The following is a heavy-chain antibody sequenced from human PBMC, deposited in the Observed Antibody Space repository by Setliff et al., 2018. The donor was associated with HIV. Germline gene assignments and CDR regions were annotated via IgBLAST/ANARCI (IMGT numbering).Heavy chain of an antibody. CDR1: GGAFSSYA. Sequence: ASVKVSCKASGGAFSSYALSWVRQAPGQGLEWMGGIIPIFGTANYAQKFQGRVTITTDESTSTAYMELSSLRSEDTAIYYCATQTVAVGAPGYFDSWGQGTLVTVSS. CDR3: ATQTVAVGAPGYFDS. V-gene: IGHV1-69*05. J-gene: IGHJ4*02. D-gene: IGHD2-15*01. CDR2: IIPIFGTA.